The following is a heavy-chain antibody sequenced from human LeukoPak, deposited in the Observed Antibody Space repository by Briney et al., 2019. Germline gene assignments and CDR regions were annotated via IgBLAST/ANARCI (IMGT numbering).Heavy chain of an antibody. J-gene: IGHJ4*02. CDR2: MNPNSGNT. D-gene: IGHD1-26*01. Sequence: ASVKFSCKASGYTFTSYDINWVRPATGQGLEWMGWMNPNSGNTGYAQKFQGRVTMTRNTSISTAYMELSSLRSEDTAVYYCARDLTGGTFQGGGSLYFDYWGQGTLVTVSS. V-gene: IGHV1-8*01. CDR3: ARDLTGGTFQGGGSLYFDY. CDR1: GYTFTSYD.